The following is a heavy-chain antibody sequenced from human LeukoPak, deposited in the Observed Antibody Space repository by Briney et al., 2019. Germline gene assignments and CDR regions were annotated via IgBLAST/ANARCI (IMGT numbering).Heavy chain of an antibody. D-gene: IGHD3-22*01. CDR1: GGTFSSYA. Sequence: ASVKVSCKASGGTFSSYAISWVRQAPGQGLGWRGGIIPIFGTANYAQKFQGRVTITADESTSTAYMELSSLRSEDMAVYYCARSPPYYYDSSAYPYFDYWGQGTLVTVSS. J-gene: IGHJ4*02. CDR3: ARSPPYYYDSSAYPYFDY. CDR2: IIPIFGTA. V-gene: IGHV1-69*13.